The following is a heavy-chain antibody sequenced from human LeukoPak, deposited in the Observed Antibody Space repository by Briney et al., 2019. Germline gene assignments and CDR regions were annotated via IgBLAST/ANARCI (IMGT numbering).Heavy chain of an antibody. CDR1: GITFSRHG. D-gene: IGHD3-3*01. CDR2: IADDGGVK. J-gene: IGHJ4*02. CDR3: AREATWGEWYFDH. Sequence: QPGRSLRLSCVASGITFSRHGMDWVRQAPGKGLEWVAVIADDGGVKQYADSVKSRFTVSRDNSKSTLYLQMNGLSVEDTAIYYCAREATWGEWYFDHWGQGTPVTVSS. V-gene: IGHV3-30*03.